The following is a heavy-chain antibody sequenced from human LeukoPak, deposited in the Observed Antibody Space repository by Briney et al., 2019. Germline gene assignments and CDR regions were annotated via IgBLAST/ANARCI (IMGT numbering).Heavy chain of an antibody. D-gene: IGHD3-3*01. V-gene: IGHV4-39*01. CDR1: GGSISSSSYY. CDR3: ARQGELVLRFLEWLSVYMDV. J-gene: IGHJ6*03. Sequence: PSETLSLTCTVSGGSISSSSYYWGWIRQPPGKGLEWIGSIYYSGSTYYNPSLKSRVTISVDTSKNQFSLKLSSVTAADTAVYYCARQGELVLRFLEWLSVYMDVWGKGTTVTVSS. CDR2: IYYSGST.